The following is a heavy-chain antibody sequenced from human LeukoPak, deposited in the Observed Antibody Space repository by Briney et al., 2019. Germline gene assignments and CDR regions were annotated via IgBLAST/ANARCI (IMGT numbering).Heavy chain of an antibody. J-gene: IGHJ5*02. Sequence: AETLSLTCTVSGGSISSYYWSWIRQPPGKGLEWIGYIYYSGSTNYNPSLKSRVTISVDTSKNQFSLKLSSVTAADTAVYYCARVGIADSSSWYVWFDPWGQGTLVTVSS. D-gene: IGHD6-13*01. V-gene: IGHV4-59*01. CDR2: IYYSGST. CDR3: ARVGIADSSSWYVWFDP. CDR1: GGSISSYY.